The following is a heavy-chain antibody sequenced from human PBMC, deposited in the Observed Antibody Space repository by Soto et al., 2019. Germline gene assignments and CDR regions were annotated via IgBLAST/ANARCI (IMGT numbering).Heavy chain of an antibody. Sequence: SETLSLTCTVSGGSISSGGYYWSWIRQPPGKGLEWIGYIYYSGSTYYNPSLKSRVTISVDTSKNQFSLKLSSVTAADTAVYYCARELVTGTTRVYYYYGMDVWGQGTTVTVSS. D-gene: IGHD1-7*01. CDR1: GGSISSGGYY. V-gene: IGHV4-30-4*01. CDR3: ARELVTGTTRVYYYYGMDV. CDR2: IYYSGST. J-gene: IGHJ6*02.